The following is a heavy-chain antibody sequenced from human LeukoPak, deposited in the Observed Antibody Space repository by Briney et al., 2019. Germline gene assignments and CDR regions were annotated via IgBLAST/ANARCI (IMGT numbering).Heavy chain of an antibody. CDR3: ARDRNFGGPYNSVDY. D-gene: IGHD5-24*01. CDR2: TYYRSKWY. Sequence: SQTPSLTCAISGDSVSSNSAAWNWIRQSPSRGLEWLGRTYYRSKWYNAVSVKSRITINPDTSTNQVSLQLNSVTPEDTAVYYCARDRNFGGPYNSVDYWGQGTLVTVSS. J-gene: IGHJ4*02. CDR1: GDSVSSNSAA. V-gene: IGHV6-1*01.